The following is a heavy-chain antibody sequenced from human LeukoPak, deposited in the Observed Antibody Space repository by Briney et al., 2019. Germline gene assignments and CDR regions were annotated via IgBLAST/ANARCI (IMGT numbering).Heavy chain of an antibody. J-gene: IGHJ6*02. CDR1: GLNLGAYA. CDR3: AKDTPLFYHYYGIDV. V-gene: IGHV3-43*02. Sequence: PGGSLRLSCAASGLNLGAYAMHWVRQAPGKGLEWVSLISGDGTITYYADSVKGRFTISRDNSKNSLFLEMNSLRSEDTALYYCAKDTPLFYHYYGIDVWGQGTTVTVSS. CDR2: ISGDGTIT.